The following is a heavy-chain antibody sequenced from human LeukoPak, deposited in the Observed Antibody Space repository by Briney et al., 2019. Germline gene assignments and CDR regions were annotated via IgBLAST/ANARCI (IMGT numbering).Heavy chain of an antibody. J-gene: IGHJ4*02. CDR2: IHYTGGT. CDR1: GGSINNYN. D-gene: IGHD1-7*01. CDR3: AREGDWNYEIDY. V-gene: IGHV4-59*01. Sequence: SETLSLTCTVSGGSINNYNWSWIRQPPGKRLEWIGYIHYTGGTNYNPSLKSRVTISVDTSKNQFSLKLSSVTAADTAVYYCAREGDWNYEIDYWGQGTLVTVSS.